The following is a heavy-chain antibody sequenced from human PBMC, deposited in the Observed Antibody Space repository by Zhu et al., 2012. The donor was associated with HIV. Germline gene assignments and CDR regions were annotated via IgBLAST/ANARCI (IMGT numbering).Heavy chain of an antibody. V-gene: IGHV4-30-4*08. CDR3: ARVFIYDSSGYLGDAFDI. CDR2: IYYSGST. D-gene: IGHD3-22*01. CDR1: GGSISSGDYY. Sequence: QVQLQESGPGLVKPSQTLSLTCTVSGGSISSGDYYWSWIRQPPGKGLEWIGYIYYSGSTYYNPSLKSRVTISVDTSKNQFSLKLSSVTAADTAVYYCARVFIYDSSGYLGDAFDIWGQGTMVTVSS. J-gene: IGHJ3*02.